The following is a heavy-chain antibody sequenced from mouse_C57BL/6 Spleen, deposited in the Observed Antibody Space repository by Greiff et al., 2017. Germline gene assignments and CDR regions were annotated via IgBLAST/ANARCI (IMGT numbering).Heavy chain of an antibody. CDR3: TRGYYGSSYRYAMDY. CDR1: GFNITDYY. J-gene: IGHJ4*01. CDR2: IDPEDGDT. Sequence: VQLQQSGAELVRPGASVKLSCTASGFNITDYYMHWVKQRPEQGLEWIGRIDPEDGDTEYATKFQGKATMTADTSSNTAYLQLSSLTSEDTAVYYWTRGYYGSSYRYAMDYWGQGTSVTVPS. D-gene: IGHD1-1*01. V-gene: IGHV14-1*01.